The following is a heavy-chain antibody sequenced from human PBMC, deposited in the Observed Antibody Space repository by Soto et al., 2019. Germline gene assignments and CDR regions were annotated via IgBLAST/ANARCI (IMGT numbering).Heavy chain of an antibody. CDR2: LNPNTGGT. V-gene: IGHV1-2*02. D-gene: IGHD2-15*01. CDR1: GYTFTGHH. Sequence: ASVKVSCKASGYTFTGHHIHWVRQAPGQGLEWVGWLNPNTGGTNYAQKFQGRVTMTRDTSISTAYMELSRLRSDDTAVYYCAISHYCSGGDCTTQSLYYFDSWGQGTVVTVSS. J-gene: IGHJ4*02. CDR3: AISHYCSGGDCTTQSLYYFDS.